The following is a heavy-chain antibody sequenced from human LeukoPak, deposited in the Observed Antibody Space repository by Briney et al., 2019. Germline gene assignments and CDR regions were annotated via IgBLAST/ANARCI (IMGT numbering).Heavy chain of an antibody. J-gene: IGHJ6*03. V-gene: IGHV1-69*13. CDR1: GGTFSNYA. CDR2: IIPICGTA. Sequence: ASVKVSCKASGGTFSNYAISWVRQAPGQGLKWMGGIIPICGTANYAQKFQGRVTITADESTSAAYMELSSLRSEDSAVYYCARASYANYYGSGSYYNQFLYYYMDVWGKGTTVIVSS. D-gene: IGHD3-10*01. CDR3: ARASYANYYGSGSYYNQFLYYYMDV.